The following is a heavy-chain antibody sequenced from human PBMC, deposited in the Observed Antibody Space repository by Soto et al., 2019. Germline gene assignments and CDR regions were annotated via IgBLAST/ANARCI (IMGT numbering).Heavy chain of an antibody. J-gene: IGHJ5*02. V-gene: IGHV4-31*03. CDR3: ARSVFP. Sequence: QVQLQESGPGLVKPSQTLSLTCTVSGGSIRTGGYYWNWIRQHPGKGLGWIGYFYYSGSTYYNPSLKSRVTISVSPSKNQFSVKLSSVSAADTAVYYCARSVFPWSQGPLVTVSA. CDR2: FYYSGST. CDR1: GGSIRTGGYY.